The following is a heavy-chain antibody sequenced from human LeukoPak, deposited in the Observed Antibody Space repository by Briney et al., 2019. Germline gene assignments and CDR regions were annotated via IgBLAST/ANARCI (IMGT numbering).Heavy chain of an antibody. CDR3: ASAHLRRGGNSLDY. Sequence: GGSLRLSCAASGFTVSSNYMSWVRQAPGKGLEWVSVIYSGGSTYYADSVKGRFTISRDNSKNTLYLQMNSLRAEDTAVYYCASAHLRRGGNSLDYWGQGTLVTVSS. V-gene: IGHV3-66*01. CDR2: IYSGGST. CDR1: GFTVSSNY. D-gene: IGHD2-21*02. J-gene: IGHJ4*02.